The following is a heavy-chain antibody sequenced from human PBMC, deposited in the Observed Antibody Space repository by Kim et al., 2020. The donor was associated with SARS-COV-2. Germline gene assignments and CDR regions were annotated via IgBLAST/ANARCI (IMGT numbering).Heavy chain of an antibody. CDR3: ASEYYYGSGSYPDY. CDR1: GYTFTSYG. J-gene: IGHJ4*02. D-gene: IGHD3-10*01. Sequence: ASVKVSCKASGYTFTSYGISWGRQAPGQGLEGRGWISAYNGNTNYAQKLQGRVTMTTDTSTSTAYMELRSLRSDDTAVYYCASEYYYGSGSYPDYWGQGTLVTVSS. V-gene: IGHV1-18*01. CDR2: ISAYNGNT.